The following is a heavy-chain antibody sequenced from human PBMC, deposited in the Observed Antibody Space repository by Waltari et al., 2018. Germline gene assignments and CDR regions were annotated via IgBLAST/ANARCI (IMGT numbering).Heavy chain of an antibody. Sequence: QVQLVQSGAEVKKPGSSVKVSCKASGGTFSSYPISWVRQAPGQGLEWMGRIIPILGIANYAEKFQGRVTITADKSTSTAYMELSSLRSEDTAVYYCARVGSIAAAGPSGMDVWGQGTTVTVSS. D-gene: IGHD6-13*01. J-gene: IGHJ6*02. V-gene: IGHV1-69*02. CDR2: IIPILGIA. CDR3: ARVGSIAAAGPSGMDV. CDR1: GGTFSSYP.